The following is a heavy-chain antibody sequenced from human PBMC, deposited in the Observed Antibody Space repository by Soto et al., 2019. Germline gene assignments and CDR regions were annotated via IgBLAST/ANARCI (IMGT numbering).Heavy chain of an antibody. CDR1: GFTFRSYG. CDR3: AKASEDYFDF. Sequence: GSLRLSCAASGFTFRSYGMHWVRQAPGKGLEWVAIISYDGSNKYCADSVKGRFTISRDNSKNTLFLQMNSLRGEDTAVYYCAKASEDYFDFWGQGTLVTVSS. CDR2: ISYDGSNK. V-gene: IGHV3-30*18. J-gene: IGHJ4*02.